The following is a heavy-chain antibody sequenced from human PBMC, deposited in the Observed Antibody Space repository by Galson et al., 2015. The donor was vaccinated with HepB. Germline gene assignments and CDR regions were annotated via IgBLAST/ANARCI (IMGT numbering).Heavy chain of an antibody. V-gene: IGHV3-30*18. J-gene: IGHJ4*02. Sequence: SLRLSCAASGFTFNNYGIHWVRQALDKGLEWVAVISYDGTSKYYADSVEGRFSISRDNSKNTLYLQMNSLRPEDTAIYYCAKGGYYDFWSAYDSWGQGALVTVSS. CDR3: AKGGYYDFWSAYDS. CDR2: ISYDGTSK. D-gene: IGHD3-3*01. CDR1: GFTFNNYG.